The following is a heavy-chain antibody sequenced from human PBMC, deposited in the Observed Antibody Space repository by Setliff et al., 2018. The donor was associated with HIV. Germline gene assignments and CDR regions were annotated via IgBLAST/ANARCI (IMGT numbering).Heavy chain of an antibody. CDR3: ARDGGGSGWSLGEFDF. J-gene: IGHJ4*02. Sequence: PSETPSLTCTVSGGSIRTGNYYWNWIRQPAGKGLEWIGHIHTTGSITYNPSLRSRVTISLDTSKNQVSLSLASVTAADTAVYYCARDGGGSGWSLGEFDFWGQGTLVTVSS. CDR2: IHTTGSI. D-gene: IGHD6-19*01. CDR1: GGSIRTGNYY. V-gene: IGHV4-61*09.